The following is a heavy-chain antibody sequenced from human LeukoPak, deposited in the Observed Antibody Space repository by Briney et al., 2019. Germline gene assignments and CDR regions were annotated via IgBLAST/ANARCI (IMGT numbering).Heavy chain of an antibody. D-gene: IGHD3-22*01. J-gene: IGHJ4*02. V-gene: IGHV3-48*03. Sequence: PGGSLRLSCAASGLSFRSYEMNWVRQAPGKGLEWVSYIGSSGDTIYYADFVRGRFTSSRDNAKNSLYLQMNSLRAEDTAVYYCARAGYYYDSSGYTSFDYWGQGILVTVSS. CDR1: GLSFRSYE. CDR3: ARAGYYYDSSGYTSFDY. CDR2: IGSSGDTI.